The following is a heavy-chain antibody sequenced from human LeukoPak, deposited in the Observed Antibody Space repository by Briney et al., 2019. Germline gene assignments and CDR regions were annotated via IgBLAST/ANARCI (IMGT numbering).Heavy chain of an antibody. CDR3: ARIETPAQVLPDN. CDR2: IYSSGST. D-gene: IGHD4/OR15-4a*01. V-gene: IGHV4-4*02. Sequence: PSDTLSLTCAVSGGXISGNNWWTWVRQPPGKGLEWVGEIYSSGSTNYNPSLKSRVTISVDKSKNQFSLKLNSVTAAATAVYYCARIETPAQVLPDNWGQGTLVTVSS. CDR1: GGXISGNNW. J-gene: IGHJ4*02.